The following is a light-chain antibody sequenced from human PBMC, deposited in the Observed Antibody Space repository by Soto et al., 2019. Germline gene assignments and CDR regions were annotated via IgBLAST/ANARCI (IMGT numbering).Light chain of an antibody. Sequence: QSVLTQPPSVSGAPGQRVTISCTGSSSNIGAGYDVHWYQQLPGTAPKLLIYGNSNRPSGVPDRCSGSKSGTSASLAITGLQAEDEADYDCQSYDSSLSGWVFGGGTQLTVL. V-gene: IGLV1-40*01. J-gene: IGLJ3*02. CDR3: QSYDSSLSGWV. CDR2: GNS. CDR1: SSNIGAGYD.